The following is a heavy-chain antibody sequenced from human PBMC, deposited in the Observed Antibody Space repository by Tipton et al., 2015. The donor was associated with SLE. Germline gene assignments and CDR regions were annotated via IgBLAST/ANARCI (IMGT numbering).Heavy chain of an antibody. CDR1: GYTFTSYG. D-gene: IGHD4-17*01. J-gene: IGHJ3*02. V-gene: IGHV1-18*01. CDR2: INVFNGNI. CDR3: VKEDYGDTGGFDM. Sequence: QLVQSGAEVKKPGASVKVSCKASGYTFTSYGISWMRQAPGQGLEWMGWINVFNGNINYAQKFQGRVTMTTDTATSTAYMELRSLRSDDTAVYYCVKEDYGDTGGFDMWGQGTMVIVSP.